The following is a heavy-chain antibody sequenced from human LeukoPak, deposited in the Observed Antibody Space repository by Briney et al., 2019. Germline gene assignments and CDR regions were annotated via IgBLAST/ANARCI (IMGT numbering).Heavy chain of an antibody. CDR1: GFTFDDYA. CDR2: ISGDGGST. J-gene: IGHJ4*02. V-gene: IGHV3-43*02. Sequence: GGSLILSCAASGFTFDDYARHWVRQAPGKGLEWVSLISGDGGSTYYADSVKGRFTISRDNSKNSLYLQMNSLRTEDTALYYCSKDVAAAGMDYWGQGTLVTVSS. CDR3: SKDVAAAGMDY. D-gene: IGHD6-13*01.